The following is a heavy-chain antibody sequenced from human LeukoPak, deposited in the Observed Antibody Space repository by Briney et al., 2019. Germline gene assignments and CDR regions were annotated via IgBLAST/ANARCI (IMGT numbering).Heavy chain of an antibody. V-gene: IGHV3-21*01. D-gene: IGHD3-9*01. J-gene: IGHJ4*02. CDR2: ISSSSSYI. CDR3: ARNILTGYYNPPFDY. Sequence: GGSLRLFWAGSGFTFSSYSINWVRQAPGKGLEWVSSISSSSSYIYYADSVKGRFTISRDNAKNSLYLQMNSLRAEDTAVYYCARNILTGYYNPPFDYWGQGPLVTVSS. CDR1: GFTFSSYS.